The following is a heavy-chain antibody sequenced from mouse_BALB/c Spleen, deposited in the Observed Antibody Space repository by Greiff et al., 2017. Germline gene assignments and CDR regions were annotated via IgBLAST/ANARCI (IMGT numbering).Heavy chain of an antibody. J-gene: IGHJ4*01. CDR3: ARSLAVVAHYYAMDY. CDR1: GYTFTSYV. CDR2: INPYNDGT. D-gene: IGHD1-1*01. V-gene: IGHV1-14*01. Sequence: EVQLQESGPELVKPGASVKMSCKASGYTFTSYVMHWVKQKPGQGLEWIGYINPYNDGTKYNEKFKGKATLTSDKSSSTAYMELSSLTSEDSAVYYCARSLAVVAHYYAMDYWGQGTSVTVSS.